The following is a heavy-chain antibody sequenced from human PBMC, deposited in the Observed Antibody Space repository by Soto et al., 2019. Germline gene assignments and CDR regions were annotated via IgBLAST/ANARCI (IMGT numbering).Heavy chain of an antibody. CDR3: AKTPGYCSGGSCEDAFDI. D-gene: IGHD2-15*01. V-gene: IGHV3-23*01. J-gene: IGHJ3*02. Sequence: GGSLRLSCAASGFTFSSYAMSWVRQAPGKGLEWVSAISGSGGSTYYADSVKGRFTSSRDNSKNTLYLQMNSLRAEDTAVYYCAKTPGYCSGGSCEDAFDIWGQGTMVTVSS. CDR2: ISGSGGST. CDR1: GFTFSSYA.